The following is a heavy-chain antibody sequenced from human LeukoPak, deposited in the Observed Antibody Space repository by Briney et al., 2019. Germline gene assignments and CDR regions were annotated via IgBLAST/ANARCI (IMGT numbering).Heavy chain of an antibody. CDR3: ARAYQVDYGGERDPTGTRGFQQPFDY. D-gene: IGHD4-23*01. CDR2: IYYSGST. J-gene: IGHJ4*02. CDR1: GGSISSGGYY. Sequence: SSETLSLTCTVSGGSISSGGYYWSWIRQHPGKGLEWIGYIYYSGSTNYNPSLKSRVTISVDTSKNQFSLKLSSVTAADTAVYYCARAYQVDYGGERDPTGTRGFQQPFDYWGQGTLVTVSS. V-gene: IGHV4-61*08.